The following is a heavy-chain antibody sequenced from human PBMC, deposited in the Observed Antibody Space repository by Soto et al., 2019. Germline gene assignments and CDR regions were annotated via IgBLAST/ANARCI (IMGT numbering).Heavy chain of an antibody. Sequence: EVQLVESGGGLVQPGGSLKLSCAASGFTFSSYSMNWVRQAPGKGLEWVSSISSSSSYIYYADSVKGRFTISRDNAKNSLYLQMNSLRAEDTAVYYCARDLVPSVTTPYYYYGMDVWGQGTTVTVSS. CDR2: ISSSSSYI. D-gene: IGHD4-4*01. CDR1: GFTFSSYS. CDR3: ARDLVPSVTTPYYYYGMDV. V-gene: IGHV3-21*01. J-gene: IGHJ6*02.